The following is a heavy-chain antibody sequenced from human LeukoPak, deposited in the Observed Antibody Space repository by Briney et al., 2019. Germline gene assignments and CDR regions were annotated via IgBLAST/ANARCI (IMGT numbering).Heavy chain of an antibody. CDR1: GFTFSDYY. CDR3: ARESITSYYMDV. J-gene: IGHJ6*03. V-gene: IGHV3-53*01. D-gene: IGHD5-24*01. Sequence: PGGSLRLSCAASGFTFSDYYMSWVRQAPGKGLEWVSVIYSGGSTYYADSVKGRFTISRDNSKNTLYLQMNSLRAEDTAVYYCARESITSYYMDVWGKGTTVTISS. CDR2: IYSGGST.